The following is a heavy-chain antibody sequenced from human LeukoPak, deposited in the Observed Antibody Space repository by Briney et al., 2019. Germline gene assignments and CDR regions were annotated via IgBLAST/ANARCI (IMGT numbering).Heavy chain of an antibody. CDR1: GFTFSSYG. CDR2: ISGSGGST. Sequence: GGSLRLSCAASGFTFSSYGMSWVRQAPGKGLEWVSAISGSGGSTYYADSVKGRFTISRDNSKNTLYLQMNSLRAEDTAVYYCAKDEGPYYYYYMDVWGKGTTVTISS. CDR3: AKDEGPYYYYYMDV. V-gene: IGHV3-23*01. J-gene: IGHJ6*03.